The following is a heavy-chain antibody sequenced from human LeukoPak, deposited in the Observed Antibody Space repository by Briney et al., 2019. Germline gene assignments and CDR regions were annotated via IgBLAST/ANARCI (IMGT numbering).Heavy chain of an antibody. CDR2: IYHSGST. CDR3: AMQWLVRDAFDI. CDR1: GYSISSGYY. J-gene: IGHJ3*02. Sequence: KPSETLSLTCAVSGYSISSGYYWGWIRQPPGKGLEWIGSIYHSGSTYYNPSLKSRVTISVDTSKNQFSLKRSSVTAADTAVYYCAMQWLVRDAFDIWGQGTMVTVSS. D-gene: IGHD6-19*01. V-gene: IGHV4-38-2*01.